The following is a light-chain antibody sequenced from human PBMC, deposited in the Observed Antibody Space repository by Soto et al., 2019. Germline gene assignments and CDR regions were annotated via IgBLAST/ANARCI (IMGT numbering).Light chain of an antibody. CDR2: TEN. CDR1: RDVGSD. J-gene: IGKJ1*01. Sequence: TQSPSSLSASVGEKIIITFRASRDVGSDVSWYQQKPGQAPNLLIFTENKLYSGGPARFSCSRSGTEFTFTLSSLQPDDVATYDCQHYNSYSEAFGQGTKVDIK. CDR3: QHYNSYSEA. V-gene: IGKV1-17*01.